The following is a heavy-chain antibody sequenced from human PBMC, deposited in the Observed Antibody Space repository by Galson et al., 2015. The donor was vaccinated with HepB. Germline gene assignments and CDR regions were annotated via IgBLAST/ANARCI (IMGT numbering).Heavy chain of an antibody. D-gene: IGHD1-14*01. CDR1: GVTFSGYY. J-gene: IGHJ6*01. Sequence: SLRLSCAASGVTFSGYYMHWVRQVPGQRLMWIARIDGAGSKIGYADSVNGRFTVSRDNAKNTLYLQLDSLRPEDTGVYYCASGNRDVWGQGTTVTVSS. V-gene: IGHV3-74*01. CDR3: ASGNRDV. CDR2: IDGAGSKI.